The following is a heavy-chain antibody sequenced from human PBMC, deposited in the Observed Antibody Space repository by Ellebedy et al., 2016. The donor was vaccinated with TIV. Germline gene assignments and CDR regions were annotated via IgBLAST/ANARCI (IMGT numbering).Heavy chain of an antibody. CDR1: GFIFSSYT. Sequence: GESLKISCAASGFIFSSYTINWVRQAPGKGLEWVSSISGSSSFIYYADSVKGRFTISRDNAKNSLYLQMDNLRAEDTAVYYCATDRGERGLLSFFDFWGQGTGVTVST. CDR2: ISGSSSFI. D-gene: IGHD2/OR15-2a*01. V-gene: IGHV3-21*01. CDR3: ATDRGERGLLSFFDF. J-gene: IGHJ4*01.